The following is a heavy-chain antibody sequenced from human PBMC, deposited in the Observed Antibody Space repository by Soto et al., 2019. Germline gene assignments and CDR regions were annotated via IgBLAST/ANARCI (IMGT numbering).Heavy chain of an antibody. D-gene: IGHD4-4*01. CDR3: AIIGSGDYSDFDY. J-gene: IGHJ4*02. V-gene: IGHV1-18*01. CDR1: GYTFTSYG. CDR2: IRPNDGHT. Sequence: ASVKVSCKGLGYTFTSYGISWVRQAPGQGLEWMGWIRPNDGHTNYAQKFQDRVTMTRDTSATTVYMDLRSLGSDDTAVYYCAIIGSGDYSDFDYWGQGTLVTVSS.